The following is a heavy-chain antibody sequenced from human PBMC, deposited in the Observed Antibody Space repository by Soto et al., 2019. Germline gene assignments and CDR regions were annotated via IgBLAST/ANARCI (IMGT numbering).Heavy chain of an antibody. CDR3: ARDYYDSSGYYYWFDS. J-gene: IGHJ5*01. D-gene: IGHD3-22*01. V-gene: IGHV4-31*03. CDR1: GGSISSGGDY. Sequence: SDTLSLTFSVSGGSISSGGDYWRWMRKHPGKGLEWIGYIYDSGSTYYNPSLKSRVSISVDTSKNQFSLKLSSVTAADTAVYYCARDYYDSSGYYYWFDSWGQGTLVTVSS. CDR2: IYDSGST.